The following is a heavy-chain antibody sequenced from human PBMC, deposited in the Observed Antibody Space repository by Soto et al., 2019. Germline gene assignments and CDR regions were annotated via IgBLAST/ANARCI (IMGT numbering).Heavy chain of an antibody. CDR2: IGTAGDT. V-gene: IGHV3-13*01. D-gene: IGHD1-26*01. CDR3: ERDSGSSVFDF. Sequence: GGSLRLSCAASGFTFSSYDMHWVRQATGKGLEWVSAIGTAGDTYYPGSVKGRFTISRENAKNSLYLQMNSLRAEDTAVDYCERDSGSSVFDFWGQGTLVTVSS. CDR1: GFTFSSYD. J-gene: IGHJ4*02.